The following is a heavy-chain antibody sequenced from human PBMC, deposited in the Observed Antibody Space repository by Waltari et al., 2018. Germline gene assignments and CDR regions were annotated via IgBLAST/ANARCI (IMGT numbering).Heavy chain of an antibody. CDR3: ARDSSAAGKYTQFDY. Sequence: QLQLQESGPGLVKPSETLSLTCTVSGGSISSSSYYWGWIRQPPGKGLEWIGSIYYSGSTYYNPSLKSRVTISVDTSKNQFSLKLSSVTAADTAVYYCARDSSAAGKYTQFDYWGQGTLVTVSS. D-gene: IGHD1-1*01. CDR1: GGSISSSSYY. CDR2: IYYSGST. J-gene: IGHJ4*02. V-gene: IGHV4-39*07.